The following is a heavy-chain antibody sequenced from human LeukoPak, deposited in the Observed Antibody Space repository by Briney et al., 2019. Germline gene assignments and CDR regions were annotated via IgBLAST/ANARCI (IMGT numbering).Heavy chain of an antibody. J-gene: IGHJ4*02. D-gene: IGHD2-2*01. CDR2: MNPNSGNT. CDR3: ARGLGSTSHFDY. Sequence: ASVKVSCKASGYTFTSYDINWVRHATGQGLEWMGWMNPNSGNTGYAQKFQGRVTITRNTSISTAYMELSSLRSEDTAVYYCARGLGSTSHFDYWGQGTLVTVSS. CDR1: GYTFTSYD. V-gene: IGHV1-8*03.